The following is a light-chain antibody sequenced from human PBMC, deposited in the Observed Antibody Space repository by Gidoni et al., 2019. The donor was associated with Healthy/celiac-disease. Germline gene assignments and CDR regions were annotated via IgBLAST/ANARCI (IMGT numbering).Light chain of an antibody. J-gene: IGKJ2*01. Sequence: EIVLTQSPATLSLSPGERATLSCRASQSVRSYLAWYQQKPGQAPRLLIYDASNSATGIPARFSGSGSGTDFTLTIRSLEPEDFAVYYCQQRSNWPRYTFGQGTKLEIK. CDR2: DAS. V-gene: IGKV3-11*01. CDR1: QSVRSY. CDR3: QQRSNWPRYT.